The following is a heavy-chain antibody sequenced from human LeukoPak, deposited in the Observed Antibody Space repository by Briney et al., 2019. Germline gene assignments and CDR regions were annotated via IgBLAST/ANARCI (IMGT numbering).Heavy chain of an antibody. CDR2: INPSGGST. J-gene: IGHJ4*02. CDR3: ASSPLGYCSGGSCYGTDY. D-gene: IGHD2-15*01. CDR1: GYTFTSYY. V-gene: IGHV1-46*01. Sequence: ASVKVSCKASGYTFTSYYMHWVRQAPGQGLEWMGIINPSGGSTSYAQKFQGRVTMTRDTSTSTVYMELRSLRSDDTAVYYCASSPLGYCSGGSCYGTDYWGQGTLVTVSS.